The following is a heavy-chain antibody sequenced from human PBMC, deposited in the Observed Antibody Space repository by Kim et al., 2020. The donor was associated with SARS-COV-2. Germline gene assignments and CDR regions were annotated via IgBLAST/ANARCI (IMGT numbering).Heavy chain of an antibody. J-gene: IGHJ3*02. Sequence: ADYVKGRFTISRDNSKNTVDLQMNSLRAEDTAVYYCARAVARGWSKGALDIWGQGTMVTVSS. CDR3: ARAVARGWSKGALDI. D-gene: IGHD6-19*01. V-gene: IGHV3-66*01.